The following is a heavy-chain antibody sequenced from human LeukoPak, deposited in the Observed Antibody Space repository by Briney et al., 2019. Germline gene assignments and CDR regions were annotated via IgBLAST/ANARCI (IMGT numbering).Heavy chain of an antibody. CDR1: GFTFSSYA. CDR2: ISGSDGSI. V-gene: IGHV3-23*01. J-gene: IGHJ4*02. Sequence: GGSLRLSCAASGFTFSSYAMTWVRQAPDKGLEWVSAISGSDGSIYYADSVKGRFTISRDDSQNTLYLQMNSLRAEDTAVYYCAREGALDYGDYVGYWGQGTLVTVSS. CDR3: AREGALDYGDYVGY. D-gene: IGHD4-17*01.